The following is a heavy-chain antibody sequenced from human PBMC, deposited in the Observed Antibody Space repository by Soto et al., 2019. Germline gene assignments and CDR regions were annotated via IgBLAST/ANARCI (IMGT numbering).Heavy chain of an antibody. D-gene: IGHD6-13*01. J-gene: IGHJ4*02. CDR3: ARAALAAAGADY. CDR1: EVSISSWW. Sequence: PRRQCCGASEVSISSWWVHWFRQAPGKGLVWVPRINSDGSSTSYADSVKGRFTISRDNAKNTLYLQMNSLRAEDTAVYYCARAALAAAGADYWGQGTLVTVSS. CDR2: INSDGSST. V-gene: IGHV3-74*01.